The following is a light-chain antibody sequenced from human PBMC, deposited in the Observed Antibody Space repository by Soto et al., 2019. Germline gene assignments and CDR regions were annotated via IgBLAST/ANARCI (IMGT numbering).Light chain of an antibody. CDR1: STDFENYNL. Sequence: QSALTQPASVSGSPGQSITISCTRSSTDFENYNLVSWYQHCPDKAPKLIIYEGTKRPSEISDRFSGSESDTTASLTISGLQAEDEADYYCYSYAGDSLYVFGTGTKLTVL. CDR3: YSYAGDSLYV. V-gene: IGLV2-23*01. CDR2: EGT. J-gene: IGLJ1*01.